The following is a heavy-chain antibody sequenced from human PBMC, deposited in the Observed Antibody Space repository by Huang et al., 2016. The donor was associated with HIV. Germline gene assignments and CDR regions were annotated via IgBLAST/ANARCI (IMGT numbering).Heavy chain of an antibody. CDR2: VDPEIGET. D-gene: IGHD3-9*01. J-gene: IGHJ4*02. V-gene: IGHV1-24*01. CDR3: STGFDVFFDF. CDR1: EYTLTELS. Sequence: QVQLVQSRAEVKKPGASVKVSCKVSEYTLTELSIHWVRQPPGKGLEWRGGVDPEIGETIYAQKFQGRVNMTEDTSTETAFMELSGLRPEDTAVYYCSTGFDVFFDFWGQGTLVTVSS.